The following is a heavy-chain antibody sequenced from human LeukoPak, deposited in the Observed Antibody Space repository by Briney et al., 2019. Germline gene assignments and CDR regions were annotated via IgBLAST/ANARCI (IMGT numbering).Heavy chain of an antibody. Sequence: PGGSLRLSCVASGFTFSTYGMSWVRQAPGKGLEWVSAISGSGGSTYYADSVKGRSTISRDNSKSTLYLQMSSLRAEDTAIYYCAKARPSGGNFDYWGQGTLVTVSS. CDR3: AKARPSGGNFDY. V-gene: IGHV3-23*01. D-gene: IGHD3-10*01. CDR1: GFTFSTYG. J-gene: IGHJ4*02. CDR2: ISGSGGST.